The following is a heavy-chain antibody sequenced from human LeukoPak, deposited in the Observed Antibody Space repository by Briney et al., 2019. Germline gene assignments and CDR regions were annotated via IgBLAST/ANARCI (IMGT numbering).Heavy chain of an antibody. CDR1: GYTFTGYY. CDR3: AREGIAAAGNNWFDP. CDR2: INPNSGGT. V-gene: IGHV1-2*02. D-gene: IGHD6-13*01. J-gene: IGHJ5*02. Sequence: ASVKVSCKASGYTFTGYYMHWVRQAPGQGLEWMGWINPNSGGTNYAQKFQGRVTMTRDTSISTAYMELSRLRSDDTAVYYCAREGIAAAGNNWFDPWGQGTLVTVSS.